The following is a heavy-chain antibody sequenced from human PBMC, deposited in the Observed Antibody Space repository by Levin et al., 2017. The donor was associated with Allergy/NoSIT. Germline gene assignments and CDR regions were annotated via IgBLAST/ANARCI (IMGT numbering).Heavy chain of an antibody. CDR3: TTDSYNWNDGQTVYYYYYGMDV. CDR1: GFTFSNAW. CDR2: FKSKTEGGTT. D-gene: IGHD1-20*01. V-gene: IGHV3-15*01. J-gene: IGHJ6*02. Sequence: GGSLRLSCAASGFTFSNAWMSWVRQAPGKGLEWVGRFKSKTEGGTTDYAAPVKGRFTISRDDSKNTLYLQMNSLKTEDTAVYYCTTDSYNWNDGQTVYYYYYGMDVWGQGTTVTVSS.